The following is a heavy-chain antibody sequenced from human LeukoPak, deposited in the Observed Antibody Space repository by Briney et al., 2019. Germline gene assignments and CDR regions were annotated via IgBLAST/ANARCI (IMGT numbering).Heavy chain of an antibody. J-gene: IGHJ4*02. CDR1: GYTFTSSF. V-gene: IGHV1-46*01. CDR3: ARDYHGSGSLTTFDS. Sequence: GASVKVSCKASGYTFTSSFMHWVRQAPGQGLEWMGIINPRGGSATSAQRFQGRLTVTRDTSTSTVYMELSSLTSEDTAVYYCARDYHGSGSLTTFDSWGQGTLVTVSS. D-gene: IGHD3-10*01. CDR2: INPRGGSA.